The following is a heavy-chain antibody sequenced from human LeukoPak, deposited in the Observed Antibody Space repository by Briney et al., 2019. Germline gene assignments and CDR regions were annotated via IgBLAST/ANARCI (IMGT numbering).Heavy chain of an antibody. Sequence: PGGSLRLSCAASGFTFSSYGMHWVPQAPGKGLDWVAFMRYDGTNKYYAESVKGRFSISRDNSKNTLYLQMNSLRAEDTAVYYCARARFYGARPDYWGQGTLVTVSS. V-gene: IGHV3-30*02. D-gene: IGHD4-17*01. CDR1: GFTFSSYG. CDR3: ARARFYGARPDY. CDR2: MRYDGTNK. J-gene: IGHJ4*02.